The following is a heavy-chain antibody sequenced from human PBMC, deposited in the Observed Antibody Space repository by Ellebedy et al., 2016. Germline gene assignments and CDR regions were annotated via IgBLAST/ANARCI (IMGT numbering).Heavy chain of an antibody. J-gene: IGHJ4*02. CDR2: INHSGIT. D-gene: IGHD3-10*01. Sequence: SETLSLTXTVSGGSISTYYWSWIRQSPGKGLEWIGEINHSGITNYDPSLKSRVTISVDKSKNQFSLKLSSVTAADTAVYYCARTYDSGSLFDYWGQGTLVTVSS. CDR1: GGSISTYY. V-gene: IGHV4-34*01. CDR3: ARTYDSGSLFDY.